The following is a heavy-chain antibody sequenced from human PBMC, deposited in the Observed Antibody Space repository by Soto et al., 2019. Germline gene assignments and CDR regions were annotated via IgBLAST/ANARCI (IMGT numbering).Heavy chain of an antibody. CDR3: ASGIAAAGYFDY. CDR2: IYYSGST. CDR1: GGSISSYY. J-gene: IGHJ4*02. V-gene: IGHV4-59*01. Sequence: SSETLSLTCTVSGGSISSYYWSWIRQPPGKGLEWIGYIYYSGSTSYNPSLKSRVTISVDTSKNQFSLKLSSVTAADTAVYYCASGIAAAGYFDYWGQGTLVTVSS. D-gene: IGHD6-13*01.